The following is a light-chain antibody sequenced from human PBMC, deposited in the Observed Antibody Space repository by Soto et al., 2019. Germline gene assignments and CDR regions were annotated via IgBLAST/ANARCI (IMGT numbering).Light chain of an antibody. J-gene: IGKJ1*01. CDR2: NTF. V-gene: IGKV3D-11*02. CDR3: QQHCDCHPWT. CDR1: QNINTF. Sequence: EIPLTQSPSTLSLSAGERATLSCRASQNINTFLAWYQQKPGQAPRLLIYNTFNRASGVPAGFSGSGSGTEFTLTTSSLLYEDFVVYYCQQHCDCHPWTFGQGTKVDIK.